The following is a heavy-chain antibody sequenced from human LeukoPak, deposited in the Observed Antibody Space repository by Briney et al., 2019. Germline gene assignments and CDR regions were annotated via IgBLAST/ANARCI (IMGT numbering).Heavy chain of an antibody. CDR3: AREGGYCSSTSCYAPHDAFDI. V-gene: IGHV3-11*01. J-gene: IGHJ3*02. CDR1: GFTFSDYY. D-gene: IGHD2-2*01. Sequence: GGSLRLSCAASGFTFSDYYMSWIRQAPGKGLEWVSYISSSGSTIYYADSVKGRFTISRHNSKNTLYLQMNSLRAEDTAVYYCAREGGYCSSTSCYAPHDAFDIWGQGTMVTVSS. CDR2: ISSSGSTI.